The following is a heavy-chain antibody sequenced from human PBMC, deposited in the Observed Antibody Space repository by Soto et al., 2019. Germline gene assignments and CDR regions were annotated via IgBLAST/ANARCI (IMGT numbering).Heavy chain of an antibody. CDR1: RFTFSSYA. Sequence: GGSLRLSCAASRFTFSSYAMSWVRQAPGKGLEWVSAISGSGDSTYYADSVKGRFTISRDNSKNTLYLQMSSLRAEDTAVYYCAHHFYGDYVYFGMAFCGQGTTVTGSS. J-gene: IGHJ6*02. D-gene: IGHD4-17*01. CDR3: AHHFYGDYVYFGMAF. CDR2: ISGSGDST. V-gene: IGHV3-23*01.